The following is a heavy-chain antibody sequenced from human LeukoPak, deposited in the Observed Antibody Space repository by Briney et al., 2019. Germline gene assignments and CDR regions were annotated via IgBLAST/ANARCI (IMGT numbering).Heavy chain of an antibody. CDR3: AKSKRFSGTYSFDY. Sequence: GGSLRLSCAASGFTFSSYSMSWVRQAPGKGLEWVSYISSSSSTIYYADSVKGRFTISRDNAKNPLSLQMNSLRVEDTAVYYCAKSKRFSGTYSFDYWGQGTLVTVSS. CDR2: ISSSSSTI. V-gene: IGHV3-48*01. CDR1: GFTFSSYS. D-gene: IGHD3-10*01. J-gene: IGHJ4*02.